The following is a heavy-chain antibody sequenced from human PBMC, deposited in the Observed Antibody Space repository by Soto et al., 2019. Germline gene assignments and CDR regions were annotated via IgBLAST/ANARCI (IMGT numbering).Heavy chain of an antibody. D-gene: IGHD2-15*01. Sequence: ASVKVSCKASGYTFTSYYMHWVRQAPGQGLEWMGIINPSGGSTSYAQKFQGRVTMTRDTSTSTVYMELSSLRSEDTAVYYCARGVVVAATPHDAFDIWGQGTIVTVSS. J-gene: IGHJ3*02. CDR1: GYTFTSYY. CDR3: ARGVVVAATPHDAFDI. CDR2: INPSGGST. V-gene: IGHV1-46*03.